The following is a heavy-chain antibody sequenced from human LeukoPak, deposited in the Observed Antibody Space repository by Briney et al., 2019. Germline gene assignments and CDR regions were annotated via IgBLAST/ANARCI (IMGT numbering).Heavy chain of an antibody. Sequence: SGGSLRPSCAASGFTFDDYGMSWVRQAPGKGLEWVSGINWNGGSTGYADSVKGRFTISRDNAKNSLYLQMNSLRAEDTALYHCARVVPPGDWFDPWGQGTLVTVSS. V-gene: IGHV3-20*01. J-gene: IGHJ5*02. CDR2: INWNGGST. CDR3: ARVVPPGDWFDP. CDR1: GFTFDDYG. D-gene: IGHD3-10*01.